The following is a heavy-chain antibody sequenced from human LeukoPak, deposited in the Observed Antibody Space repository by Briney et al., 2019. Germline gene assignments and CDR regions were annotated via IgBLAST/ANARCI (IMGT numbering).Heavy chain of an antibody. D-gene: IGHD6-19*01. J-gene: IGHJ4*02. CDR3: ATGAGVYRH. CDR1: GGSISSDY. Sequence: SETLSLTCTVSGGSISSDYWSWLRQPPGEGLEWIASINNNRSNNYNPSLKKRLTISISTSTNQLSLQLTSMTTADTAVYYYATGAGVYRHGGRGTRVTVSS. V-gene: IGHV4-4*08. CDR2: INNNRSN.